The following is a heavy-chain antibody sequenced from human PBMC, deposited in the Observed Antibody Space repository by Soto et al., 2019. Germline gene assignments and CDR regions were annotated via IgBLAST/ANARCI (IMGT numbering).Heavy chain of an antibody. CDR3: ARLAVDSKNWFDP. J-gene: IGHJ5*02. D-gene: IGHD6-19*01. V-gene: IGHV5-10-1*01. Sequence: YWISWVRQMPGKGLEWMGRIDPSDSYTNYSPSFQGHVTISADKSISTAYLQWSSLKASDTAMYYCARLAVDSKNWFDPWGQGTQVTVSS. CDR2: IDPSDSYT. CDR1: YW.